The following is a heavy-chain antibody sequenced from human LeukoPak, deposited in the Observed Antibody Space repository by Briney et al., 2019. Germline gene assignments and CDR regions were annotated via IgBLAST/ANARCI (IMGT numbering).Heavy chain of an antibody. J-gene: IGHJ3*02. CDR3: ARAGAVAVPGAFDI. CDR2: IYYSGST. D-gene: IGHD6-19*01. V-gene: IGHV4-59*01. Sequence: SETLSLTCTVSGGSISSYYWSWIRQPPGKGLEWIGYIYYSGSTNCNPSLKSRVTISVDTSKNQFSLKLSSVTAADTAVYYCARAGAVAVPGAFDIWGQGTMVTVSS. CDR1: GGSISSYY.